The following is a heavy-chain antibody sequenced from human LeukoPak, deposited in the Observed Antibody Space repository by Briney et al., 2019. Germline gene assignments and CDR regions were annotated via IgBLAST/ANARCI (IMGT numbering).Heavy chain of an antibody. CDR2: INPSGGST. J-gene: IGHJ6*02. Sequence: ASVKVSCKASGYTFTNYYMHWVRQAPGQGLEWMGIINPSGGSTSYAQKFQGRVTMTRDTSTSTDYMELSSLRSEDTAVYYCARDHGSITMIVEGMDVWGQGTTVTVSS. V-gene: IGHV1-46*01. CDR1: GYTFTNYY. D-gene: IGHD3-22*01. CDR3: ARDHGSITMIVEGMDV.